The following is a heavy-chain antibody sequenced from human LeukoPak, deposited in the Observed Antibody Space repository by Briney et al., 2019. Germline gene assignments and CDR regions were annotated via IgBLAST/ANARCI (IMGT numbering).Heavy chain of an antibody. CDR3: ARDAGYYDSSGKSAGFDY. J-gene: IGHJ4*02. Sequence: GGSLRLSCEASGFTFSSYGIHWVRQAPGKGLEWVAFISYDGSNKYHADSEKGRFTISRDNSKNTVYLQMNSLRAEDTAVYYCARDAGYYDSSGKSAGFDYWGQGTLVTVSS. CDR1: GFTFSSYG. CDR2: ISYDGSNK. D-gene: IGHD3-22*01. V-gene: IGHV3-30*19.